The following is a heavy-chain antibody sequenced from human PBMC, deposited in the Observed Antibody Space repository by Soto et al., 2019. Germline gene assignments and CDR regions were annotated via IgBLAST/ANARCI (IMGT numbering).Heavy chain of an antibody. D-gene: IGHD6-13*01. CDR3: ARANIGIAAAGTKPRELDY. Sequence: SETLSITCTVSGGSISSYYWSWIRQPPGKGLEWIGYIYYSGSTNYNPSLKSRVTISVDTSKNQFSLKLSSVTAADTAVYYCARANIGIAAAGTKPRELDYWGQGTLVTVS. CDR1: GGSISSYY. CDR2: IYYSGST. V-gene: IGHV4-59*01. J-gene: IGHJ4*02.